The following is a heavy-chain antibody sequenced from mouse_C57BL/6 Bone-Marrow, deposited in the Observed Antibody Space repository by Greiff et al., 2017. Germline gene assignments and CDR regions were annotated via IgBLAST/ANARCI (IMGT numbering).Heavy chain of an antibody. CDR2: IDPSDSYT. Sequence: QVQLQQSGAELVRPGTSVKLSCKASGYTFTSYWMHWVKQRPGQGLEWIGVIDPSDSYTNYNQKFKGKATLTVDTSSSTAYMQLSSLTSEDSAVYYCARPYFSWFAYWGQGTLVTVSA. D-gene: IGHD2-10*01. J-gene: IGHJ3*01. CDR3: ARPYFSWFAY. CDR1: GYTFTSYW. V-gene: IGHV1-59*01.